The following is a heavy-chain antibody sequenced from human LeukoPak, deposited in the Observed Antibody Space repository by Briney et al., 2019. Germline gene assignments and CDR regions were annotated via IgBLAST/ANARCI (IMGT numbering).Heavy chain of an antibody. CDR2: IYSGGST. V-gene: IGHV3-66*01. J-gene: IGHJ3*02. D-gene: IGHD1-26*01. CDR3: TRDSGSLSAFDI. CDR1: GFTVSSNY. Sequence: GGSLRLSCAASGFTVSSNYMSWVRQAPGKGLEWVSVIYSGGSTYYADSVKGRFTISRDNSKNTLYLQMNSLRAEDTAVYYCTRDSGSLSAFDIWGQGTMVTVSS.